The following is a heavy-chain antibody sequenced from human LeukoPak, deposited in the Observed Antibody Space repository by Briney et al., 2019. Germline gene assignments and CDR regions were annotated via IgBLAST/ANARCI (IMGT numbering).Heavy chain of an antibody. CDR1: GYTLTELS. CDR3: ATGGGSSWSTPSPFDY. V-gene: IGHV1-24*01. D-gene: IGHD6-13*01. J-gene: IGHJ4*02. CDR2: FDPEDGET. Sequence: ASVKVSCKVSGYTLTELSMHWVRQAPGKGLEWMGGFDPEDGETIYAQKFQGRVTMTEDTSTDTAYMELSSLRSEDTAVYYCATGGGSSWSTPSPFDYWGQGTLVTVSS.